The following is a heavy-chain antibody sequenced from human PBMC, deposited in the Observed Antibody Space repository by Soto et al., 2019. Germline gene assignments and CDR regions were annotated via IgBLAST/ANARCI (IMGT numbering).Heavy chain of an antibody. CDR1: GGAFSDYA. D-gene: IGHD2-15*01. CDR2: IMPIFRAP. CDR3: ASWLKGPDIGNYYYGMDV. Sequence: QVQLVQSGAEVKKPGSSVKVSCKASGGAFSDYAFSWVRQAPGQGLEWLGGIMPIFRAPDYAQKFQGRVKTTADGFTRTAYLEMNSLRSEDTAVYYCASWLKGPDIGNYYYGMDVWGQGTTVTVS. V-gene: IGHV1-69*12. J-gene: IGHJ6*02.